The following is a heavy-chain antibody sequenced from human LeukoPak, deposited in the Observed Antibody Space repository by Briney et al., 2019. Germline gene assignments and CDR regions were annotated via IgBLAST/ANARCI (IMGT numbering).Heavy chain of an antibody. CDR3: AREYDVYDSSGYYGY. J-gene: IGHJ4*02. D-gene: IGHD3-22*01. CDR1: GFTFSSYG. V-gene: IGHV3-33*01. Sequence: PGRSLRLSCAASGFTFSSYGMHWVRQAPGKGLEWVAVIWYDGSNKYYADSVKGRFTISRDNSKNTLYLQMNSLRAEDTAVYYCAREYDVYDSSGYYGYWGQGTLVTVSS. CDR2: IWYDGSNK.